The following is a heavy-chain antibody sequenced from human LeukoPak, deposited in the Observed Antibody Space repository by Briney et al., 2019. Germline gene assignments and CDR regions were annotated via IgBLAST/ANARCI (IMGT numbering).Heavy chain of an antibody. V-gene: IGHV3-74*01. CDR3: ARDSGTTDFDY. Sequence: TRGSLRLSCAAPGFTFSSYWMHWVRQAPGKGLVWVSRINSDGSGTRYADSVKGRFTISRDNAKNTLYLQMNTLRAEDTAVYYCARDSGTTDFDYWGQGTLVTVSS. CDR1: GFTFSSYW. J-gene: IGHJ4*02. D-gene: IGHD2/OR15-2a*01. CDR2: INSDGSGT.